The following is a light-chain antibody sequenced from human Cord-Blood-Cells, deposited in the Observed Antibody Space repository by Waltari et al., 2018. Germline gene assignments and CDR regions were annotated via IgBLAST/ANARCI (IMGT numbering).Light chain of an antibody. V-gene: IGKV1-39*01. Sequence: DIHMTQSPSSLSASVGDRVTITCRASQSISSYLNWYQQKPGKAPKLLIYAASSLQSGVPSRFSASGSGTDFTLAISSLQPEDFATYYCQQSYSTPLTFDGGTKVEIK. CDR2: AAS. J-gene: IGKJ4*01. CDR3: QQSYSTPLT. CDR1: QSISSY.